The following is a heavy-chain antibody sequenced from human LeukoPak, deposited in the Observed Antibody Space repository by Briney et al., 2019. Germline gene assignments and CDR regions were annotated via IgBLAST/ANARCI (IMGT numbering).Heavy chain of an antibody. CDR3: ARHITDSGSSFDL. CDR2: IHSVGYS. CDR1: DDSISSFY. Sequence: SETLSLTCTVSDDSISSFYWGWIRQPPGKGLEWIAYIHSVGYSNYNPSLKGRVSMSIDTSKKQFSLKLTSVTATDTAVYYCARHITDSGSSFDLWSRGTLVTVSS. J-gene: IGHJ2*01. V-gene: IGHV4-59*08. D-gene: IGHD3-10*01.